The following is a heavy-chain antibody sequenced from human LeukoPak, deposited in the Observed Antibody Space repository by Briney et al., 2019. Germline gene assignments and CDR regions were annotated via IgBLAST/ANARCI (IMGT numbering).Heavy chain of an antibody. Sequence: PSETLSLTCAVSGGSISSGGYSWSWIRQPPGKGLEWIGYIYHSGSTYYNPSLRSRVTISVDRSKNQFSLKLSSVTAANTAVYYCARVATWFGELMLDYWGQGTLVTVSS. V-gene: IGHV4-30-2*01. CDR3: ARVATWFGELMLDY. J-gene: IGHJ4*02. CDR1: GGSISSGGYS. CDR2: IYHSGST. D-gene: IGHD3-10*01.